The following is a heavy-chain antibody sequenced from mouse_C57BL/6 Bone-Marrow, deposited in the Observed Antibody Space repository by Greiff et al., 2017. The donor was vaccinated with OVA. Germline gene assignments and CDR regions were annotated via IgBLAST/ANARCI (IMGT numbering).Heavy chain of an antibody. CDR3: ARYSSEGYFDV. Sequence: VKLQESGAELVRPGTSVKMSCKASGYTFTNYWIGWAKQRPGHGLEWIGDIYPGGGYTNYNEKFKGKATLTADKSSSTAYMQFSSMTSEDSAIYYCARYSSEGYFDVWGTGTTVTVSS. D-gene: IGHD1-1*01. V-gene: IGHV1-63*01. CDR2: IYPGGGYT. J-gene: IGHJ1*03. CDR1: GYTFTNYW.